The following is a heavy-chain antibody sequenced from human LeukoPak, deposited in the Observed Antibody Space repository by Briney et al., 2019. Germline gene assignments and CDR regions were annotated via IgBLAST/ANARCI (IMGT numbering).Heavy chain of an antibody. V-gene: IGHV1-46*01. Sequence: ASVNVSCKASGGTFSSYAISWVRQAPGQGLEWMGIINPAGGSTTYAQKFQGRLTMTRDTSTSTVSMELSSLKSEDTALYYCAGGSGSPDYWGQGTLVTVSS. CDR1: GGTFSSYA. CDR3: AGGSGSPDY. D-gene: IGHD1-26*01. J-gene: IGHJ4*02. CDR2: INPAGGST.